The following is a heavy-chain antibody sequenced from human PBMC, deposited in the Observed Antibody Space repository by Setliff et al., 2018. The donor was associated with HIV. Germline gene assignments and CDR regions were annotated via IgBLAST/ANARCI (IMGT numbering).Heavy chain of an antibody. CDR2: ISSDGIYT. CDR1: GFSFSASG. V-gene: IGHV3-74*01. CDR3: AKDRNHRTTIWLMDV. J-gene: IGHJ6*02. Sequence: GVSLRLSCAASGFSFSASGMHWVRQTPGKGLVWVAHISSDGIYTDHADSVKGRFIISRDSSKNTLYLQMNSLRAEDTAVYYCAKDRNHRTTIWLMDVWGQGTTVTVSS. D-gene: IGHD4-4*01.